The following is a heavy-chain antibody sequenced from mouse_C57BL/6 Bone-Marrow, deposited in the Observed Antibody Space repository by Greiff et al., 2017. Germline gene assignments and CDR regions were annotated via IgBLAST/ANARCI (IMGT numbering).Heavy chain of an antibody. Sequence: QVQLQQPGAELVKPGASVKVSCKASGYTFTSYWMHWVKQRPGQGLEWIGRIHPSDSDTNYNQKFKGKATLTVDKSSSKAYMQLSSLTSEDSAVYYCAPFYSNYVGFAYWGQGTLVTVSA. V-gene: IGHV1-74*01. J-gene: IGHJ3*01. D-gene: IGHD2-5*01. CDR2: IHPSDSDT. CDR3: APFYSNYVGFAY. CDR1: GYTFTSYW.